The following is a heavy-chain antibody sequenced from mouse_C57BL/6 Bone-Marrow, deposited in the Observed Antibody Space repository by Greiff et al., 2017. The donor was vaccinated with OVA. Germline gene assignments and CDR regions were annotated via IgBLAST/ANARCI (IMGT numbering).Heavy chain of an antibody. V-gene: IGHV1-7*01. CDR1: GYTFTSYW. D-gene: IGHD1-1*01. CDR3: AREGPNYYGSSYYFDY. Sequence: VQLHQSGAELAKPGASVKLSCKASGYTFTSYWMHWVQQRPGQGLEWIGYINPSSGYTKSNQKFKDKATLTADKSSSTAYMQLSSLTYEDSAVYYCAREGPNYYGSSYYFDYWGQGTTLTVSS. J-gene: IGHJ2*01. CDR2: INPSSGYT.